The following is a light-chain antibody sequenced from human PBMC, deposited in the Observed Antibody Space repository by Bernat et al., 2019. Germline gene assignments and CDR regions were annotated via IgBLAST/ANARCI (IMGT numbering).Light chain of an antibody. Sequence: IFITHTPLFSPVTLGQPASISCRSSESLVHSNGNTYLTWLHQRPGQPPRLLIYRISNRFSGVPDRFSGSGAGTDFTLKISRVEADAVGVYYCMQAKHFPWTFGEGTKVEIK. CDR1: ESLVHSNGNTY. V-gene: IGKV2-24*01. J-gene: IGKJ1*01. CDR3: MQAKHFPWT. CDR2: RIS.